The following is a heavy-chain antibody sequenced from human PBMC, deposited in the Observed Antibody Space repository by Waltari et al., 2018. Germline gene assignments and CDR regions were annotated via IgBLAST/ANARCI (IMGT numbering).Heavy chain of an antibody. V-gene: IGHV3-33*01. CDR1: GLTFSSYG. D-gene: IGHD5-18*01. Sequence: QVQLVESGGGVVQPGRSLRLSCAASGLTFSSYGMHWVRQAPGKGLGWVAVIWYDGSNKDYADSVKGRFTISRDNSKNTLYLQMNSLRAEDTAVYYCVRDTAMVFVLDYWGQGTLVTVSS. J-gene: IGHJ4*02. CDR3: VRDTAMVFVLDY. CDR2: IWYDGSNK.